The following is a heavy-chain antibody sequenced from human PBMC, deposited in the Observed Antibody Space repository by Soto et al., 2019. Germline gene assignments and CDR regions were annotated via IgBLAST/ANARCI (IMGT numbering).Heavy chain of an antibody. D-gene: IGHD2-2*01. CDR3: ARGFCSSTTCYGMDV. Sequence: ASVKAFCKAAGSSCTSYTMHWVRQAPGQGLEWMGWINAGNGNTKYSQKFQGRVTITGDTSASAAYMELSSLRSEDTAVYYCARGFCSSTTCYGMDVWGQGTTVTVSS. CDR1: GSSCTSYT. CDR2: INAGNGNT. J-gene: IGHJ6*02. V-gene: IGHV1-3*01.